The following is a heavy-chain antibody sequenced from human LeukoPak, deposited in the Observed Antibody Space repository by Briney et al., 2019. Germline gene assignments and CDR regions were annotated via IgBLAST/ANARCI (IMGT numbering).Heavy chain of an antibody. Sequence: SETLPLTCTVSGGSISSYYWSWIRQPPGKGLEWIGYVYSSGDTNYNPSLKSRVTISIDTSKNQFSLKLSSVTAADTAVYYCARGTIAAQYNWFDPWGQGTLVTVSS. V-gene: IGHV4-4*08. CDR1: GGSISSYY. J-gene: IGHJ5*02. D-gene: IGHD6-13*01. CDR2: VYSSGDT. CDR3: ARGTIAAQYNWFDP.